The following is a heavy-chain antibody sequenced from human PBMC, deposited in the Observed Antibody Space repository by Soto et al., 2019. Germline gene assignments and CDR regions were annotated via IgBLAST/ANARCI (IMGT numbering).Heavy chain of an antibody. CDR1: GFPFSHYA. CDR3: AREGVHNYTEYYFDY. Sequence: GGSLRLSCAASGFPFSHYAMSWVRQAPGKGLEWVSAISGVRDYIRYADSVKGRFAISRDNAKTSLYLQMNSLTAEDTAVYYCAREGVHNYTEYYFDYWGQGTLVTVSS. D-gene: IGHD3-10*01. J-gene: IGHJ4*02. CDR2: ISGVRDYI. V-gene: IGHV3-21*06.